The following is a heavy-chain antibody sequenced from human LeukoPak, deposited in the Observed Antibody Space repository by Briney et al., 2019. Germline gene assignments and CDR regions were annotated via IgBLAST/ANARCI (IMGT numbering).Heavy chain of an antibody. V-gene: IGHV1-69*05. D-gene: IGHD3-22*01. Sequence: GSSVKVSCKASGGTFSSYAISWVRQAPGQGLEWMGGIIPIFGTANYAQKFQGRVTITTDESTSTAYMELSSLRSEDTAVYYCARGPHDSSGYYLWFDPWGQGTLVTVSS. CDR1: GGTFSSYA. CDR2: IIPIFGTA. CDR3: ARGPHDSSGYYLWFDP. J-gene: IGHJ5*02.